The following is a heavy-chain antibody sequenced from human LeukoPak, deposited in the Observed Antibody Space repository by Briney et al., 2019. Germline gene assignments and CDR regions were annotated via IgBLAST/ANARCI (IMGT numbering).Heavy chain of an antibody. V-gene: IGHV1-46*01. Sequence: EASVKVSCKASGYTLTIYYIHWVRQAPGQGLEWMGIIYPSDGSTTYAQKFQGRVTMTRDMSTSTVYMELRSLRSDDTAVYYCARDLSPYYYDSSASGYWGQGTLVTVSS. J-gene: IGHJ4*02. CDR1: GYTLTIYY. CDR2: IYPSDGST. CDR3: ARDLSPYYYDSSASGY. D-gene: IGHD3-22*01.